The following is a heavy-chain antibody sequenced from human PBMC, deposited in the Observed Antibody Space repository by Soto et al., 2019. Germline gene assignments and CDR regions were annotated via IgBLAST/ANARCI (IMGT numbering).Heavy chain of an antibody. CDR2: IYYSGTT. CDR3: ARDGVAVAVNAFDI. D-gene: IGHD6-19*01. CDR1: GGSISSYY. Sequence: QVQLQESGPGLVKPSETLSLTCTVSGGSISSYYWSWIRQPPGKGLEWIGYIYYSGTTNHNPSLKSRVTISIDTYKNQVALKLSSVTAADTGVYYCARDGVAVAVNAFDIWGQGTMVTASS. V-gene: IGHV4-59*01. J-gene: IGHJ3*02.